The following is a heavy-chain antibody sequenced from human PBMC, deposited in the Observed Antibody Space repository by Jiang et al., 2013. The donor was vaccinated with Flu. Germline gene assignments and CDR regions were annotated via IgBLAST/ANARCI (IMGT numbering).Heavy chain of an antibody. CDR1: GFTLSSCS. J-gene: IGHJ6*02. CDR2: ISKTGAFL. CDR3: ARDLAPAGAFGSWEMSYTGEGYYYGMDV. D-gene: IGHD3-10*01. Sequence: VQLVESGGGLVKPGGSLRLSCVASGFTLSSCSMNWVRQAPGKGLEWVSCISKTGAFLHYADSVKGRFTISRDNAKNSLSLQMNSLRAEDTAVYYCARDLAPAGAFGSWEMSYTGEGYYYGMDVWGQGTTGHRLL. V-gene: IGHV3-21*01.